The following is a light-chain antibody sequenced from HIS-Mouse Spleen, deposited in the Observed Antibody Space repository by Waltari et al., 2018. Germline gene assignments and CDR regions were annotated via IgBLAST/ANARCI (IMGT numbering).Light chain of an antibody. CDR3: SSYTSIHVV. J-gene: IGLJ2*01. CDR1: SSDVGGFTY. CDR2: DVS. V-gene: IGLV2-14*03. Sequence: QSALTQPASVSGSPGQSITTSCTGTSSDVGGFTYVSWYQQHPGKAPKLMIYDVSNRPSGVSNRFSGSKSGNTASLTISGLQAEDEADYYCSSYTSIHVVFGGGTKLTVL.